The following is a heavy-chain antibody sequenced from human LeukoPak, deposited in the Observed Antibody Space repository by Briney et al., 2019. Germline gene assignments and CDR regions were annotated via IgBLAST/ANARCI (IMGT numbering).Heavy chain of an antibody. D-gene: IGHD5-18*01. CDR2: IIPIFGTA. CDR1: GYTFTSYG. V-gene: IGHV1-69*13. J-gene: IGHJ6*02. Sequence: SVKVSCKASGYTFTSYGISWVRQAPGQGLEWMGGIIPIFGTANYAQKFQGRVTITADESTSTAYMELSSLRSGDTAVYYCARDWLEVPNTAMALYGMDVWGQGTTVTVSS. CDR3: ARDWLEVPNTAMALYGMDV.